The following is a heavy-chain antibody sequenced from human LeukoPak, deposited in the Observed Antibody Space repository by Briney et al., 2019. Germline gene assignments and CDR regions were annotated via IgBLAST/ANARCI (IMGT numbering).Heavy chain of an antibody. CDR2: IYTSGST. Sequence: ASETLSLTCTVSGGSISSYYWSWIRQPAGKGLEWIGRIYTSGSTNYNPSLKSRVTMSVDTSKNQFSLKLSSVTAADTAVYYCARERGGSGWSAYYYYYMDVWGKGTTVTVSS. CDR3: ARERGGSGWSAYYYYYMDV. D-gene: IGHD6-19*01. CDR1: GGSISSYY. V-gene: IGHV4-4*07. J-gene: IGHJ6*03.